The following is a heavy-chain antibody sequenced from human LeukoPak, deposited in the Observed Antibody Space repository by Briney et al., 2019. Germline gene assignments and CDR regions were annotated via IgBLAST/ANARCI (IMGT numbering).Heavy chain of an antibody. V-gene: IGHV4-59*01. CDR1: GGSISTYY. CDR2: VYYSGST. D-gene: IGHD1-14*01. Sequence: SKTLSLTCTVSGGSISTYYWSWIRQPPGKGLEWIGYVYYSGSTNYNPSLESRVTISVDTSKNQFSLMLSSVTAADTAVYYCARGGTIKNGMDVWGQGTTVTVSS. CDR3: ARGGTIKNGMDV. J-gene: IGHJ6*02.